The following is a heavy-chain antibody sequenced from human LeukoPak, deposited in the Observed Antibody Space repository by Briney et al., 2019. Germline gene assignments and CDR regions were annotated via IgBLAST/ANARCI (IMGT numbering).Heavy chain of an antibody. Sequence: GASVNVSCKASGYTFTSYGISWVRQAPGQGLEWMGWISAYNGNTNYAQKLQGRGTMTTDTSTSTAYMELRSLRSDDTAVYYCARGGGINYYDSSGYDYWGQGTLVTVSS. V-gene: IGHV1-18*01. CDR3: ARGGGINYYDSSGYDY. CDR1: GYTFTSYG. D-gene: IGHD3-22*01. J-gene: IGHJ4*02. CDR2: ISAYNGNT.